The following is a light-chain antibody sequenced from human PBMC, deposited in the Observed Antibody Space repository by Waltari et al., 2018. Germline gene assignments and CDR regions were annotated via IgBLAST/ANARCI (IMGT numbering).Light chain of an antibody. J-gene: IGKJ1*01. CDR2: GAS. V-gene: IGKV3-20*01. CDR1: ESVTKY. Sequence: EIVLTQSPGTLSLSPGERATISCRASESVTKYVAWYQHNPGQAPRLLIYGASTRVIGIPDRISGSGSGTDFTLTITRLEPEDFAMYYCQQYVSSPKTFGPGTKVEIK. CDR3: QQYVSSPKT.